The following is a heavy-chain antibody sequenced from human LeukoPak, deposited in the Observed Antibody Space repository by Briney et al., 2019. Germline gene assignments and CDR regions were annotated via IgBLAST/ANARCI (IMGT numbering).Heavy chain of an antibody. J-gene: IGHJ5*02. V-gene: IGHV3-21*01. CDR2: ISSSSSYI. Sequence: SGGSLRLSCAASGFTFSSYSMNWVRQAPGKWLEWVSSISSSSSYIYYADSVKGRFTISRDNAKNSLYLQMNSLRAEDTAVYYCAREGIVVVPAATGFDTWGQGTLITVSS. CDR1: GFTFSSYS. CDR3: AREGIVVVPAATGFDT. D-gene: IGHD2-2*01.